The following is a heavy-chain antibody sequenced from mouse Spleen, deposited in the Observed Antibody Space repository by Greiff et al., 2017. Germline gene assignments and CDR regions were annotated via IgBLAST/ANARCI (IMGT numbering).Heavy chain of an antibody. CDR1: GYTFTSYY. D-gene: IGHD1-2*01. J-gene: IGHJ1*01. CDR2: INPSNGGT. CDR3: ARTDYGYGDWYFDV. Sequence: VQVVESGAELVKPGASVKLSCKASGYTFTSYYMYWVKQRPGQGLEWIGEINPSNGGTNFNEKFKSKATLTVDKSSSTAYMQLSSLTSEDSAVYYCARTDYGYGDWYFDVWGAGTTVTVSS. V-gene: IGHV1S81*02.